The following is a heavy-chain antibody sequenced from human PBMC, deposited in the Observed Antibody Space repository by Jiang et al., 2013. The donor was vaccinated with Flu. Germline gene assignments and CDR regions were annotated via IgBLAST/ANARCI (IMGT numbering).Heavy chain of an antibody. CDR2: IYGDGST. J-gene: IGHJ4*02. D-gene: IGHD7-27*01. V-gene: IGHV3-53*01. Sequence: CAASGFTVRYSYMSWVRQAPGKGLEWVSVIYGDGSTYYGDSVEGRFTISRDNSKNTLYLQMNSLRADDTAVYYCARALTWGKYGSNLYYFDYWGQGTLVTVSS. CDR1: GFTVRYSY. CDR3: ARALTWGKYGSNLYYFDY.